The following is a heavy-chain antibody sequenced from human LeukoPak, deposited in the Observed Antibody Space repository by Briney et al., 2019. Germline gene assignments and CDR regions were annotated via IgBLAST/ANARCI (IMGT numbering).Heavy chain of an antibody. D-gene: IGHD4-17*01. CDR3: AKWGGDYRGD. CDR1: GYTFTKYF. J-gene: IGHJ4*02. Sequence: ASVKVSCKTSGYTFTKYFIYWVRQAPGQGLEWMGIINPSGGSTIYAQKFRGRVTMTRDTSTSTAYLELSSLRSDDTAIYYCAKWGGDYRGDWGQGTQVTVSS. CDR2: INPSGGST. V-gene: IGHV1-46*01.